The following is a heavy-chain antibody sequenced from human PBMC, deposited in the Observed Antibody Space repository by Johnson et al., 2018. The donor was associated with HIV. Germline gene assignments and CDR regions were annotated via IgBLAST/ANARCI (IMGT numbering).Heavy chain of an antibody. CDR1: GFTFSSYG. J-gene: IGHJ3*02. D-gene: IGHD6-6*01. V-gene: IGHV3-30*02. CDR2: IRYDGSNK. CDR3: ARGRSSSSTAACDI. Sequence: VQLVESGGGVVQPGGSLRLSCAASGFTFSSYGMHWVRQAPGKGLEWVAFIRYDGSNKYFADSVKGRFTISRDNSKNTLYLQMKSLRGEDTAVYSCARGRSSSSTAACDIWGQGTMVTVSS.